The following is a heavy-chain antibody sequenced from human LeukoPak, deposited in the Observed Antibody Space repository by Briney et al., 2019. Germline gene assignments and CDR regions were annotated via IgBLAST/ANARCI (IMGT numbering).Heavy chain of an antibody. Sequence: SETLSLTCAVYGGSFSGYYWSWIRQPPGKGLEWIGEINHSGSTNYNPSLKSRVTVSVDTSKNQFSLKLSSVTAADTAVYYCARGPRIQLWLPRPVDYWGQGNLVTVSS. J-gene: IGHJ4*02. CDR1: GGSFSGYY. CDR3: ARGPRIQLWLPRPVDY. CDR2: INHSGST. D-gene: IGHD5-18*01. V-gene: IGHV4-34*01.